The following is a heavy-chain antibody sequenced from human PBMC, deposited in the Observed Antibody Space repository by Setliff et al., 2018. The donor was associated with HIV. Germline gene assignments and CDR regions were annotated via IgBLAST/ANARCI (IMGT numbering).Heavy chain of an antibody. CDR3: ARNFGLSPSGKYYYYYGMDI. D-gene: IGHD3-10*01. Sequence: PGGSLRFSCAASGFTFSDVWMSWVRQAPGKGLEWVGRIRSKVNTYATAYAASVKGRFIISRDDSKNTAYLQLNSLKTEDTAVYYCARNFGLSPSGKYYYYYGMDIWGQGTTVTVSS. CDR1: GFTFSDVW. J-gene: IGHJ6*02. CDR2: IRSKVNTYAT. V-gene: IGHV3-73*01.